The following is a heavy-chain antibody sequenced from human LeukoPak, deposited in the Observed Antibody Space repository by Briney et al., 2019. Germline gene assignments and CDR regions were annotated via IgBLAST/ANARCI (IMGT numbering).Heavy chain of an antibody. CDR1: GFTFSSYW. D-gene: IGHD2-2*01. V-gene: IGHV3-7*01. J-gene: IGHJ5*01. CDR2: IKQDGSEK. Sequence: GGSLRLSCAASGFTFSSYWMSWVRQAPGKGLEWVANIKQDGSEKYYVDSVKGRFTISRDNAKNSLYLQMNSLRAEDTAVYYCARDRRYCSSTICPPYNWFDSWGPGTLVTVSS. CDR3: ARDRRYCSSTICPPYNWFDS.